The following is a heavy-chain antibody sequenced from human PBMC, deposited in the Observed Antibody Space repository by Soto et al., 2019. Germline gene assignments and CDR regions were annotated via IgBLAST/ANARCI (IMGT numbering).Heavy chain of an antibody. J-gene: IGHJ4*02. D-gene: IGHD2-15*01. CDR3: ARGTVVTHFDY. CDR2: FKAGNGNT. Sequence: QVQLVQSGAEEKKPGASVKVSCKASGYTFTSYAMHWVRQAPGQRLEWMGWFKAGNGNTKYPKKFQGKVTITRETSASTAYMELSSLRSEDTAVYYCARGTVVTHFDYWGQGTLGTVSS. V-gene: IGHV1-3*05. CDR1: GYTFTSYA.